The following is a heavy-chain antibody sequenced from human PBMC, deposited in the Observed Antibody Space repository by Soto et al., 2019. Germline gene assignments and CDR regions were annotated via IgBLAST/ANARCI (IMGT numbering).Heavy chain of an antibody. CDR1: GFTFSSYE. D-gene: IGHD1-20*01. Sequence: GGSLRLSCAASGFTFSSYEMNWVRQAPGKGLEWVSYISSSGSTIYYADSVKGRFTISRDNAKNSLYLQMNSLRAEDTGVYYCARVWRRYNWKSVYWGQGTLVTVSS. CDR3: ARVWRRYNWKSVY. V-gene: IGHV3-48*03. J-gene: IGHJ4*02. CDR2: ISSSGSTI.